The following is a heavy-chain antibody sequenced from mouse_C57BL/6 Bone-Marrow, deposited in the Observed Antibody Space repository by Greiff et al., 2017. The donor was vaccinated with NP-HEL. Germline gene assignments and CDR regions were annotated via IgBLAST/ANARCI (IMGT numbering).Heavy chain of an antibody. CDR3: ARGDSSGPIAY. V-gene: IGHV5-17*01. J-gene: IGHJ3*01. Sequence: EVKLVESGGGLVKPGGSLKLSCAASGFTFSDYGMHWVRQAPEKGLEWVAYISSGSSTIYYADTVKGRFTISRDNAKNTLFLQMTSLRSEDTAMYYCARGDSSGPIAYWGQGTLVTVSA. D-gene: IGHD3-2*02. CDR1: GFTFSDYG. CDR2: ISSGSSTI.